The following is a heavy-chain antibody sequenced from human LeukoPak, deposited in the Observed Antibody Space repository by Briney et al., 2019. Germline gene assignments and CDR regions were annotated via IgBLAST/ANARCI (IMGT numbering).Heavy chain of an antibody. D-gene: IGHD3-22*01. CDR1: GGSISGHY. CDR2: IYYNGNT. V-gene: IGHV4-59*11. J-gene: IGHJ3*02. CDR3: ATDSSGYTEAFDI. Sequence: SETLSLTCTVSGGSISGHYWSWIRLPPGKGLEWIGYIYYNGNTYYHPSLKSRLTISLDTPKNQFSLNLSSVTAADTAVYFCATDSSGYTEAFDIWGQGTMVAVSS.